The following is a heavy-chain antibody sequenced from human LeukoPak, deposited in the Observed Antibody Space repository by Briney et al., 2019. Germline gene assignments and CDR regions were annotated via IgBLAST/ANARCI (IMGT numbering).Heavy chain of an antibody. CDR2: INHSGST. J-gene: IGHJ4*02. D-gene: IGHD6-19*01. Sequence: SETLSLTCAVYGGSFSGYYWSWIRQPPGKGLEWIGEINHSGSTNYNPSPKSRVTISVDTSKNQFSLKLSSVTAADTAVYYCARGHRPFSKQWLVRWYFDYWGQGTLVTVSS. V-gene: IGHV4-34*01. CDR3: ARGHRPFSKQWLVRWYFDY. CDR1: GGSFSGYY.